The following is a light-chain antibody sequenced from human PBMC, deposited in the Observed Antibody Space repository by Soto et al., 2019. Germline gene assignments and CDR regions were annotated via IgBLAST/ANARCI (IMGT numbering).Light chain of an antibody. CDR3: YQHSNWPPPQT. V-gene: IGKV3-11*01. CDR1: QSVSSY. CDR2: DAS. Sequence: TQSLTSGSLFAGDSATLSCRASQSVSSYLAWYQPKPGQAPRLLIYDASNRATGIPARSSGSGSGTGFTLTISVLEPEAFAGSSRYQHSNWPPPQTCSPGTKVDIK. J-gene: IGKJ1*01.